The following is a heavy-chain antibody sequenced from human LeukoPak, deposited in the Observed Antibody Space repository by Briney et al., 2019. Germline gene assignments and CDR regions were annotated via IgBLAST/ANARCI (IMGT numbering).Heavy chain of an antibody. V-gene: IGHV3-11*04. CDR1: GFRFSDYY. CDR3: ASPITIFGVVKGYYMDV. J-gene: IGHJ6*03. CDR2: ISSSARTI. D-gene: IGHD3-3*01. Sequence: GGSLRLSCAASGFRFSDYYMSWIRQAPGKGLEWVSYISSSARTIYYADSVKGRFTNSRDNAKKSLYLQMNSLRAEDTAVYYCASPITIFGVVKGYYMDVWGKGTTVTVSS.